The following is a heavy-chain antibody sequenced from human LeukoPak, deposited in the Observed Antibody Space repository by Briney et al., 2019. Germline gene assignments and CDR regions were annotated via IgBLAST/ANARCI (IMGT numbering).Heavy chain of an antibody. D-gene: IGHD1-14*01. J-gene: IGHJ3*01. CDR1: GGTFSSYA. Sequence: ASVKVSCKASGGTFSSYAISWVRQAPGQGLGWMGGIIPIFGTANYAQKFQGRVTITTDESTSTAYMELSSLRSEDTAVYYCARDRGTTFDAFDLWGQGTMVTVSS. V-gene: IGHV1-69*05. CDR3: ARDRGTTFDAFDL. CDR2: IIPIFGTA.